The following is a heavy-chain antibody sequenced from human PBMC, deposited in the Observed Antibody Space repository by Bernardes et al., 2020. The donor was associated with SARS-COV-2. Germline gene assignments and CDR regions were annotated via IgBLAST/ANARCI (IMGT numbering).Heavy chain of an antibody. D-gene: IGHD2-15*01. V-gene: IGHV3-33*08. Sequence: GGSLRLSCVTSGFNFNYYGLHWVRQAPGKGLEWVSVTWNHGSQEYYTESVEGRFSISRDSSKNTIYLQMNSLRPEDTAVYYCARDADNNSQYSIFDYWGQGNLVNVSS. J-gene: IGHJ4*01. CDR2: TWNHGSQE. CDR1: GFNFNYYG. CDR3: ARDADNNSQYSIFDY.